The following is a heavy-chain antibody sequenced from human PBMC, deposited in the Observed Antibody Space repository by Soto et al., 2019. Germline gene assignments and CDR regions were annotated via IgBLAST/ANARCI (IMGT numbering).Heavy chain of an antibody. CDR2: ISPFNGHT. D-gene: IGHD6-19*01. V-gene: IGHV1-18*01. Sequence: ASVKVSCKTSGYTFIHFGISWVRQAPGQGLEWMGWISPFNGHTHYAQTFQGRVTLTTDTSTATAFLELRSLRSDETAVYYCARDSGSGLFDYYGMDVWGQGTTVNVSS. CDR3: ARDSGSGLFDYYGMDV. J-gene: IGHJ6*02. CDR1: GYTFIHFG.